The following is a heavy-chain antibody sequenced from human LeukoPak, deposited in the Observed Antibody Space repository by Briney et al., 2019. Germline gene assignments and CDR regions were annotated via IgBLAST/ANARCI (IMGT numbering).Heavy chain of an antibody. J-gene: IGHJ5*02. Sequence: ASVKVSCKTSGYTFNTYYMHWVRQAPGQGLEWMGWINPNSGYTNYAQKFQGRVTTTRDTSISTAYMELSRLTSDDTAVYYCARDFWSGYYIGDTWGQGTLVTVSS. D-gene: IGHD3-3*01. CDR3: ARDFWSGYYIGDT. V-gene: IGHV1-2*02. CDR2: INPNSGYT. CDR1: GYTFNTYY.